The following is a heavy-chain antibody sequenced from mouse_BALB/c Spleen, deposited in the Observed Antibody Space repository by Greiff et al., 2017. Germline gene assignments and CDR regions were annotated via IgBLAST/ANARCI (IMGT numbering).Heavy chain of an antibody. J-gene: IGHJ4*01. Sequence: EVQLVESGGDLVKPGGSLKLSCAASGFTFSSYGMSWVRQTPDKRLEWVATISSGGSYTYYPDSVKGRFTISRDNAKNTLYLQMSSLKSEDTAMYYCARLITDYWGQGTSVTVSS. CDR2: ISSGGSYT. CDR1: GFTFSSYG. CDR3: ARLITDY. D-gene: IGHD1-3*01. V-gene: IGHV5-6*01.